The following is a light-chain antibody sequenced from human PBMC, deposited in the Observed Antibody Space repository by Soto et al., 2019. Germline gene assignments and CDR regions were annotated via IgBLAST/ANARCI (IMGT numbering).Light chain of an antibody. J-gene: IGLJ2*01. CDR2: DVT. CDR1: SSDVGDYNY. Sequence: QSALTQPASVSGSPGQSITISCTGTSSDVGDYNYVSWYQQHPGKAPKLMIHDVTNRPSGVSNRFSGSKSGNTASLTISGLQAEDEADYYCSSYTTGNTLVLLGGGTKLTVL. V-gene: IGLV2-14*01. CDR3: SSYTTGNTLVL.